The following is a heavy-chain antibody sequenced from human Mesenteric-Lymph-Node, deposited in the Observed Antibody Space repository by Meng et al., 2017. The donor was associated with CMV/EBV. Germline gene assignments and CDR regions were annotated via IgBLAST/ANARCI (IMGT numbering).Heavy chain of an antibody. D-gene: IGHD3-10*01. CDR1: GYIFTGYN. J-gene: IGHJ4*02. CDR2: INPNSGGT. V-gene: IGHV1-2*06. Sequence: CKASGYIFTGYNIHGVQQAPGQGLEWRGRINPNSGGTNYAQNFQGRVTMTRDTSIRTAYMERSSLRADDTAIYCGAGASRSYYAFDYWGQGTLVTVSS. CDR3: AGASRSYYAFDY.